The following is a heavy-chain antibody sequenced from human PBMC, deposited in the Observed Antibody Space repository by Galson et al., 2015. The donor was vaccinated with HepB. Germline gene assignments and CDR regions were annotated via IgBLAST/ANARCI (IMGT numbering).Heavy chain of an antibody. V-gene: IGHV3-21*01. CDR3: ARDWAWGFLEELLQTGFDV. D-gene: IGHD3-3*01. CDR1: GFSFNIYT. CDR2: ISRSGRYM. J-gene: IGHJ4*02. Sequence: SLRLSCAASGFSFNIYTMNWVRQVPGKGLEWVASISRSGRYMYYADSVKGRFTISRDNAQNSLNLEMKSLRVEDTAVYYCARDWAWGFLEELLQTGFDVWGLGTRVTVSS.